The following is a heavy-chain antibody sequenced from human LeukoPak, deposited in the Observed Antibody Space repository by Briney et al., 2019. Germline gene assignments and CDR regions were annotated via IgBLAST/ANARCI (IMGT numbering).Heavy chain of an antibody. CDR3: ARAGYCSGPTCHTSRPVYNWFDP. J-gene: IGHJ5*02. Sequence: SETLSLTCSVSGVSISSYYWTWVRQPPGKGLECVGYVYYSGNTNYNNYNPSLKSRVTISMDTSKKQFSLKLTSVTAADTAMYYCARAGYCSGPTCHTSRPVYNWFDPWGQGTQVTVSS. CDR1: GVSISSYY. V-gene: IGHV4-59*13. CDR2: VYYSGNTNYN. D-gene: IGHD2-15*01.